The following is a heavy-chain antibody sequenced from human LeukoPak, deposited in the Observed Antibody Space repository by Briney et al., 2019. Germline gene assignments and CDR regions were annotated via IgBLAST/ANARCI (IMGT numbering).Heavy chain of an antibody. CDR3: AKESQRGYSYGYIRDYFDS. Sequence: GGSLRLSCAASGFTFSSYGMSWVRQAPGKGLEWVSAISGSGGSTYYADSVKGRFTISRDNSKNTLYLQMNSLRVEDTAVYYCAKESQRGYSYGYIRDYFDSWGQGTLVTVSS. CDR2: ISGSGGST. V-gene: IGHV3-23*01. D-gene: IGHD5-18*01. J-gene: IGHJ4*02. CDR1: GFTFSSYG.